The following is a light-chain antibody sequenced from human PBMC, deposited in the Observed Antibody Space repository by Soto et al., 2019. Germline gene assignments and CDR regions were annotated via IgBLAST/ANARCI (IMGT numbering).Light chain of an antibody. CDR2: GAS. J-gene: IGKJ4*01. CDR1: QIISSKK. Sequence: VSSQSPGTLSLPPGARGTLSCRSSQIISSKKIAWFQQKPGQAPRLLMYGASSRGSGIPDRFSGGGSGTDFTLTISRLEPEDFAVYYCLQYDTSPLNCGGGTKVDIK. V-gene: IGKV3-20*01. CDR3: LQYDTSPLN.